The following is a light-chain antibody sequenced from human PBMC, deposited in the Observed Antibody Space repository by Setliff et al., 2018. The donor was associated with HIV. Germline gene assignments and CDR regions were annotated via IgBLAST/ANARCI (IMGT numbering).Light chain of an antibody. V-gene: IGKV3-20*01. CDR3: QQYGGSPT. CDR1: QTVSSNF. Sequence: EIVLTQSPGTLSLSPGERATLSCRASQTVSSNFLAWYQQKPGQTPRLLFYGASRRATGIPDRFSGSGSGTDFTLTINRLEPEDFAVYYCQQYGGSPTFGQGTKVDIK. CDR2: GAS. J-gene: IGKJ1*01.